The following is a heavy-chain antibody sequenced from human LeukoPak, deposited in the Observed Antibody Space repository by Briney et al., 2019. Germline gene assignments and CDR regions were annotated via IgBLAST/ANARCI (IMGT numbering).Heavy chain of an antibody. Sequence: TGGSVRLSYAASGFTVITNDLTWVPPAPGKGREWVSFLYSDGNTKFPDSVQGRFTISRDNSKNPLYLEMNSLSPDDTAVYYCARGVEPLAANTLAYWGQGTLVTVSS. CDR1: GFTVITND. V-gene: IGHV3-53*01. CDR2: LYSDGNT. D-gene: IGHD1-14*01. J-gene: IGHJ4*02. CDR3: ARGVEPLAANTLAY.